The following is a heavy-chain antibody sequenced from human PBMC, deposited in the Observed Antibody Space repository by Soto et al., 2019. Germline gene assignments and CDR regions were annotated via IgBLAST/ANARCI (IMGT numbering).Heavy chain of an antibody. D-gene: IGHD6-6*01. Sequence: SETLSLTCAVYGGSFIGYYWSWIRQPPGKGLEWIGEINHSGSTNYNPSLKSRVTISVDTSKNQFSLKLSSVTAADTAVYYCARGGNSYSSSSKGRENWFDPWGQGTLVTAPQ. CDR3: ARGGNSYSSSSKGRENWFDP. CDR1: GGSFIGYY. V-gene: IGHV4-34*01. J-gene: IGHJ5*02. CDR2: INHSGST.